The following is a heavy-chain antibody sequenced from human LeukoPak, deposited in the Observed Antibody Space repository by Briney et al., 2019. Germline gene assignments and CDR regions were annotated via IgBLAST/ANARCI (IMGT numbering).Heavy chain of an antibody. V-gene: IGHV1-69*13. Sequence: GASVKVSCKASGGTFSSYAISWVRQAPGQGLEWMGGIIPIFGTASYAQKFQGRVTITADESTSTAYMELSSLRSEDTAVYYCARDGSSWSHYFDYWGQGTLVTVSS. CDR1: GGTFSSYA. J-gene: IGHJ4*02. D-gene: IGHD6-13*01. CDR2: IIPIFGTA. CDR3: ARDGSSWSHYFDY.